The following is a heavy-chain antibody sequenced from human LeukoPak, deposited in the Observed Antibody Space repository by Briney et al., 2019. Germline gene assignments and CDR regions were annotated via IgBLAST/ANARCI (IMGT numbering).Heavy chain of an antibody. CDR3: ARDDSYCTGGSCYENWFDP. CDR2: IIPIFGTA. J-gene: IGHJ5*02. Sequence: SVKVSCKASGGTFSSYAISWVRQAPGQGLEWMGGIIPIFGTANYAQKFQGRVTITADESTSTAYMELSSLRSEDTAVYYCARDDSYCTGGSCYENWFDPWGQGTLVTVSS. CDR1: GGTFSSYA. D-gene: IGHD2-15*01. V-gene: IGHV1-69*13.